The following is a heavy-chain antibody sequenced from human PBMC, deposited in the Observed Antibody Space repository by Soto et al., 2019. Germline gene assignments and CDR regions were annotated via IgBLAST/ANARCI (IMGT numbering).Heavy chain of an antibody. CDR1: VFTFSSSW. CDR2: IKQDGSEK. CDR3: ASFSRDGYNLDY. V-gene: IGHV3-7*01. J-gene: IGHJ4*02. Sequence: PGGSQTRSDAASVFTFSSSWRSWFRQAPGKGLEGVGNIKQDGSEKYYVDSVKGRFTISRDNAKNSLYLQMNSLRAEDTAVYYCASFSRDGYNLDYWGQGTLVTV. D-gene: IGHD5-12*01.